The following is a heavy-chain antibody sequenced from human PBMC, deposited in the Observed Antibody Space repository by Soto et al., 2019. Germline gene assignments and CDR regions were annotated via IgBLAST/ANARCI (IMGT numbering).Heavy chain of an antibody. D-gene: IGHD6-13*01. J-gene: IGHJ4*02. Sequence: GGSLRLSCAASGFIFSSYAVSWVRQAPGKGLEWVSSISNTGGSTFYADSVKGRFTISRDNSKNTLYLQMSSLRAADTAVYYCAKDRGIIAAALDYWGQGTLVTVSS. CDR3: AKDRGIIAAALDY. CDR2: ISNTGGST. V-gene: IGHV3-23*01. CDR1: GFIFSSYA.